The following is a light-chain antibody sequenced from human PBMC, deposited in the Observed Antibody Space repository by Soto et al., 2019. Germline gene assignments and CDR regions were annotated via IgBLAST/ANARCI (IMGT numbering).Light chain of an antibody. J-gene: IGLJ1*01. Sequence: QSALTQPASVSGSPGQSITISCTGTSSDVGGYSYVSWYQQHPGKAPKLMIYDVNNRPSGVSNRFSGSKSGNTASLTISGLQAEDEADYYCSSYTYRSTLDVFGTGTKLTVL. CDR1: SSDVGGYSY. CDR2: DVN. CDR3: SSYTYRSTLDV. V-gene: IGLV2-14*01.